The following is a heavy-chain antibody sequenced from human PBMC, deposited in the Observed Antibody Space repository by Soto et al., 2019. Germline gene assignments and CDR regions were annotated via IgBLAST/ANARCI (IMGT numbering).Heavy chain of an antibody. V-gene: IGHV5-51*01. CDR2: ISPGDSET. CDR1: GYSFTIYW. D-gene: IGHD6-25*01. CDR3: ARRRLDAFDI. J-gene: IGHJ3*02. Sequence: GESLKISCMASGYSFTIYWSGWVRQVRGKGLEWMGMISPGDSETRYSPSFQGQVTISADRSITTAHLQWSSLKDSDNAMYHCARRRLDAFDIWGQGTMVTVSS.